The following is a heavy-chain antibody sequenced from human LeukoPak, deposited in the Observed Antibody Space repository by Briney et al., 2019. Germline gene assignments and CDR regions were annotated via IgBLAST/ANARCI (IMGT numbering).Heavy chain of an antibody. D-gene: IGHD2-15*01. CDR3: AKGPVVTFDI. CDR1: GFTFSNHG. Sequence: GGSLRLSCSASGFTFSNHGMNWVRQAPGKGLEWVAFISTSSDTISYSDSVKGRFTISRDNAKNSLYLHMSSLRAEDTAVYYCAKGPVVTFDIWGQGTMVTVSS. V-gene: IGHV3-48*01. CDR2: ISTSSDTI. J-gene: IGHJ3*02.